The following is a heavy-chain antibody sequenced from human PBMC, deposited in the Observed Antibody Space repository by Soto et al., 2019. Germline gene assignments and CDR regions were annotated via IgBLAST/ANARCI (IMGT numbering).Heavy chain of an antibody. J-gene: IGHJ6*02. CDR3: ARGTVPAAVLRWDYYYGMDV. Sequence: GGSLRLSCAASGFTFSSYAMHWVRQAPGKGLEWVAVISYDGSNKYYADSVKGRFTISRDNSKNTLYLQMNSLRAEDTAVYYCARGTVPAAVLRWDYYYGMDVWGQGTTVTVSS. CDR2: ISYDGSNK. V-gene: IGHV3-30-3*01. D-gene: IGHD2-2*02. CDR1: GFTFSSYA.